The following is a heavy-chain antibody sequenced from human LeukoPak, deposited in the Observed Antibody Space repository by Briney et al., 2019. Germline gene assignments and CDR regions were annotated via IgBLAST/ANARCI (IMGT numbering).Heavy chain of an antibody. V-gene: IGHV3-21*01. CDR3: ARDSPSGCSGGSCYTPAAFQH. J-gene: IGHJ1*01. CDR2: TSSSSSYI. Sequence: PGGSLRLSCAASGFTFSSYSMNWVRQAPGKGLEWVSSTSSSSSYIHYADSVKGRFTISRDNAKNSLYLQMSSLRAEDTAVYYCARDSPSGCSGGSCYTPAAFQHWGQGTLVTVSS. CDR1: GFTFSSYS. D-gene: IGHD2-15*01.